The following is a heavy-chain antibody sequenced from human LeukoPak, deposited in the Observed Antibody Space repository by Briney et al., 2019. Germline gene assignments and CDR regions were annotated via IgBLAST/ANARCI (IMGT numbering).Heavy chain of an antibody. Sequence: ASVKVSCKASGYTFTSYGISWVRQTPGQGLEGMGWISAYNGNTNYAQKLQGRVTMTRDTSTSTVYMELSSLRSEDTAVYYCARPGSSGIDYYFDYWGQGTLVTVSS. V-gene: IGHV1-18*01. D-gene: IGHD1-26*01. CDR2: ISAYNGNT. CDR1: GYTFTSYG. CDR3: ARPGSSGIDYYFDY. J-gene: IGHJ4*02.